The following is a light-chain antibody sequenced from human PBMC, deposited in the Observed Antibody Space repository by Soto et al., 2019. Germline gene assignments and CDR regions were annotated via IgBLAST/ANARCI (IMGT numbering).Light chain of an antibody. CDR2: GAS. Sequence: EIVLTQSPGTLSLSPGEGATLSCRASQSVSSSYLAWYQQKPGQAPRLLIYGASNRSTVIQASSSGSGAGTDFTLTISRREPVDYAVYYFQLYGITLYTFGQGTNLEIK. V-gene: IGKV3-20*01. CDR3: QLYGITLYT. J-gene: IGKJ2*01. CDR1: QSVSSSY.